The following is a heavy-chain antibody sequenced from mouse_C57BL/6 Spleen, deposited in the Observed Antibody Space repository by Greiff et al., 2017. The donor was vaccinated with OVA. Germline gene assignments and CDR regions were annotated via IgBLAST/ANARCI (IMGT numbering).Heavy chain of an antibody. Sequence: EVQLVESGPELVKPGASVKISCKASGYSFTGYYMNWVKQSPEKSLEWIGEINPSTGGTTYNQKFKAKATLTVDKSSSTAYMQLKSLTSEDSAVYYCARTGVDYWGQGTSVTVSS. CDR3: ARTGVDY. V-gene: IGHV1-42*01. CDR2: INPSTGGT. CDR1: GYSFTGYY. D-gene: IGHD3-1*01. J-gene: IGHJ4*01.